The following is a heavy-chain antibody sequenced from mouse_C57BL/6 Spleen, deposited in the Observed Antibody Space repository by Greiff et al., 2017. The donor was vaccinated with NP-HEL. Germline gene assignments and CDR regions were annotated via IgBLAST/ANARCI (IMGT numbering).Heavy chain of an antibody. J-gene: IGHJ1*03. Sequence: LQESGASVKISCKASGYAFSSYWMNWVKQRPGKGLEWIGQIYPGDGDTNYNGKFKGKATLTADKSSSTAYMQLSSLTSEDSAVYFCARGGFYDGDWYFDVWGTGTTVTVSS. V-gene: IGHV1-80*01. D-gene: IGHD2-12*01. CDR2: IYPGDGDT. CDR3: ARGGFYDGDWYFDV. CDR1: GYAFSSYW.